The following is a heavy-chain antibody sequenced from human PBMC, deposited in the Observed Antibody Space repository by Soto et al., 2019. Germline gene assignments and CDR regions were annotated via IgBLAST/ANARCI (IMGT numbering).Heavy chain of an antibody. J-gene: IGHJ6*02. CDR1: GYTFTSYG. D-gene: IGHD6-13*01. CDR3: ARGDSSSWYTDNYHNCMDV. V-gene: IGHV1-18*01. Sequence: GASVKVSCKASGYTFTSYGISWVRQAPGQGLEWMGWISAYNGNTNYAQKLQGRVTMTTDTSTSTAYMELRSLRSDDTAVYYCARGDSSSWYTDNYHNCMDVSGPGTTVTVS. CDR2: ISAYNGNT.